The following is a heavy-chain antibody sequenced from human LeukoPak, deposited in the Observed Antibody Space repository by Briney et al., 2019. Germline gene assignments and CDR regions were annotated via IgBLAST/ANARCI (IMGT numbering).Heavy chain of an antibody. CDR2: ISGSGGCT. Sequence: PGGSLRLSCAASGFTFSSYAMSWVRQAPGKGLEWVSAISGSGGCTYYADSVKGRFTISRDNSKNTLYLEMSSLRVEDTAIYYCAKWPEGAMDYFDYWGQGTLVTVSS. CDR1: GFTFSSYA. J-gene: IGHJ4*02. D-gene: IGHD3-16*01. CDR3: AKWPEGAMDYFDY. V-gene: IGHV3-23*01.